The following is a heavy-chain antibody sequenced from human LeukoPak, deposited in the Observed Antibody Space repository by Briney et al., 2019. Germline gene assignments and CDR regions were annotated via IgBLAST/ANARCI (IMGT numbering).Heavy chain of an antibody. Sequence: PGGSLRLSCAASDFSFSSYWMHWVRQAPGEGLMWVSRINRDGGSTSYADSVKGRFTISRDNSKNTLYLQMNSLRAEDTAVYYCPKSHSWAHYYGIHVWGQRTTVTASS. D-gene: IGHD2-15*01. CDR2: INRDGGST. CDR1: DFSFSSYW. J-gene: IGHJ6*02. CDR3: PKSHSWAHYYGIHV. V-gene: IGHV3-74*01.